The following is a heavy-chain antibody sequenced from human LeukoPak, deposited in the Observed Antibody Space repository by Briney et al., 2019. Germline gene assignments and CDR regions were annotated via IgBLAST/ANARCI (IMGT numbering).Heavy chain of an antibody. CDR1: GGTFSSYA. J-gene: IGHJ6*03. V-gene: IGHV1-69*06. D-gene: IGHD3-22*01. CDR3: ARTPAYYDSSGYYGGDYYYMDV. Sequence: GASVKVSCKASGGTFSSYAISWVRQAPGQGLEWMGGIIPIFGTANYAQKFQGRVTITADKSTSTAYMELSSLRSEDTAVYYCARTPAYYDSSGYYGGDYYYMDVWGKGTTVTVSS. CDR2: IIPIFGTA.